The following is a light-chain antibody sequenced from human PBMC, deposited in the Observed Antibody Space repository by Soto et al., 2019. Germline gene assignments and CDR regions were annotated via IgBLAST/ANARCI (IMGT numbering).Light chain of an antibody. Sequence: EIVLTQSPATLSLSPGERPTISCGASRSVSTYLAWYQQKPGQAPRLLIYDAYYTATGIPARFSGSGSGTDFTRTICSLEPEDFADYYCLHRSDWPTRLTFGGGTKVEIK. CDR2: DAY. CDR1: RSVSTY. V-gene: IGKV3-11*01. J-gene: IGKJ4*01. CDR3: LHRSDWPTRLT.